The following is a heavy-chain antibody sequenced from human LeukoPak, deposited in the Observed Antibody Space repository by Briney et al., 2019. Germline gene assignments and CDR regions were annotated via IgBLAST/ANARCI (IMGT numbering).Heavy chain of an antibody. J-gene: IGHJ5*02. D-gene: IGHD2-15*01. CDR2: ISYDGSNK. CDR3: AKDSPNCSGGSCYIGWFDP. CDR1: GFTFSSYG. Sequence: PGGSLRLSCAASGFTFSSYGMRWVRQAPGKGLEWVAVISYDGSNKYCADSVKGRFTISRDNSKNTLYLQMNSLRAEDTAVYYCAKDSPNCSGGSCYIGWFDPWGQGTLVTVSS. V-gene: IGHV3-30*18.